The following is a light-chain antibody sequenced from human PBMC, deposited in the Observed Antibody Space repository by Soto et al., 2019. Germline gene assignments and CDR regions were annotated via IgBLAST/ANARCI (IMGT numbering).Light chain of an antibody. CDR2: AAS. J-gene: IGKJ5*01. CDR1: QSIGSL. CDR3: QQYNDWPIT. V-gene: IGKV3-15*01. Sequence: EVVMTQSPATLSVSPGERATLSCRAAQSIGSLLAGYQHKPGQAPRPLIYAASTRATAIPARFTGSGSGTEFTLTISSLQSEDFAVYYCQQYNDWPITFGPGTRLEIK.